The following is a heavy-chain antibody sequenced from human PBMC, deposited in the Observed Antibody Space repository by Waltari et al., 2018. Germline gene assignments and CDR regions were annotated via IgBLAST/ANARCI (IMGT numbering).Heavy chain of an antibody. CDR2: IRYDGSNK. V-gene: IGHV3-30*02. Sequence: QVQLVESGGGVVQPGGSLRLSCAASGFTFSSYGLPWVRQAPGKGLEWVAFIRYDGSNKYYADSVKGRFTISRDNSKNTLYLQMNSLRAEDTAVYYCAKELNTVTSYGMDVWGQGTTVTVSS. CDR3: AKELNTVTSYGMDV. D-gene: IGHD4-17*01. J-gene: IGHJ6*02. CDR1: GFTFSSYG.